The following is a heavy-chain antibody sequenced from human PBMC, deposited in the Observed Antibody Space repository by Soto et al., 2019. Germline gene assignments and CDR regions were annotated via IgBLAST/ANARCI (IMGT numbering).Heavy chain of an antibody. J-gene: IGHJ4*02. Sequence: QVQLVESGGGVVQPGRSLRLSCEGSGFSFRNYGMHWVRQAPGMGLEWVGLISYDGVNKYYGDSVRGRFTISRDNSKNTVFVHVNSLRAEDTAVYYCASGGYCSGGYCYSGDYWGQGTLVIVSS. CDR2: ISYDGVNK. CDR3: ASGGYCSGGYCYSGDY. D-gene: IGHD2-15*01. V-gene: IGHV3-30*03. CDR1: GFSFRNYG.